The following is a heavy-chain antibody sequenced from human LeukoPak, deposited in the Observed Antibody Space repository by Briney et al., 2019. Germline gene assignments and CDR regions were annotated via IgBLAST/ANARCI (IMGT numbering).Heavy chain of an antibody. D-gene: IGHD5-24*01. V-gene: IGHV3-64D*06. J-gene: IGHJ4*02. CDR2: ISANGGST. CDR1: GFTFSNHA. CDR3: VQDWVATIVAPRHFDY. Sequence: GGSLRLSCSGSGFTFSNHAMHWVRQAPGKRLEYVSGISANGGSTYYADSVKGKFTICRDNSKNTLYLQMSSLRPEDTAVYSCVQDWVATIVAPRHFDYWGQGTLVTASS.